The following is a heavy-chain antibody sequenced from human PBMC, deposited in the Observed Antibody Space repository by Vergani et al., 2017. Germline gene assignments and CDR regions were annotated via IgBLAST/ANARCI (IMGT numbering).Heavy chain of an antibody. CDR3: ARSEGDGYNRFDY. Sequence: VQLLESGGGLVQPGGSLRLSCAASGFTFSSYAISWVRQAPGQGLEWMGGIIPIFGTANYAQKFQGRVTITADESTSTAYMELSSLRSEDTAVYYCARSEGDGYNRFDYWGQGTLVTVSS. D-gene: IGHD5-24*01. J-gene: IGHJ4*02. CDR1: GFTFSSYA. V-gene: IGHV1-69*01. CDR2: IIPIFGTA.